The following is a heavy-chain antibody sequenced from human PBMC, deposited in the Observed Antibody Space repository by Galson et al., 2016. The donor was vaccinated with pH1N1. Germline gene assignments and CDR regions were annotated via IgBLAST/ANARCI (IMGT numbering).Heavy chain of an antibody. CDR2: LSNSGGST. J-gene: IGHJ4*02. D-gene: IGHD4-11*01. Sequence: SLRLSCAASGFTFRSYAMSWARQAPVKGLEWVSSLSNSGGSTFYANSVKGRFTISRDNSKNILHLQMKSLRAEDTALYFCARDRRPFGDYSQDFDNWGQGTLVVVSS. CDR1: GFTFRSYA. CDR3: ARDRRPFGDYSQDFDN. V-gene: IGHV3-23*01.